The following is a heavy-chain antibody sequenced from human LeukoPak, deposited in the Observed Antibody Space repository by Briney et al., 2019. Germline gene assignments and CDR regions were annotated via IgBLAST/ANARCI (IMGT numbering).Heavy chain of an antibody. CDR2: IYYSGST. Sequence: NPSETLSLTCTVSGGSISSYYWSWIRQPPGKGLEWIGYIYYSGSTNYNPSLKSRVTISVDTSENQFSLKLSSVTAADTAVYYCARGRYSNSSVWFDPWGQGTLVTVSS. CDR3: ARGRYSNSSVWFDP. CDR1: GGSISSYY. V-gene: IGHV4-59*01. D-gene: IGHD6-6*01. J-gene: IGHJ5*02.